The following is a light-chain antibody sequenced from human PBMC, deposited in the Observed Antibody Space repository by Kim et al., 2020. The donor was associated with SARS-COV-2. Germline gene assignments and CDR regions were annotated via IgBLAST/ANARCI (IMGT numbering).Light chain of an antibody. CDR2: GTN. V-gene: IGLV3-19*01. Sequence: SSELTQDPAVSVALGQTVRITCQGDSLRSYYATWYQQKPRQAPILVIYGTNNRPSGIPDRFSGSASGNTASLTISGAQAEDEADFYCQSRDSGGNVVFGGGTKLTV. CDR1: SLRSYY. J-gene: IGLJ2*01. CDR3: QSRDSGGNVV.